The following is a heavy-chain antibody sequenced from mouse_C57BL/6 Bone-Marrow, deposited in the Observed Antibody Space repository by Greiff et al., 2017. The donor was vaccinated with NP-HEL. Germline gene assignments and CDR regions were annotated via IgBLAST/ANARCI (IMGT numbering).Heavy chain of an antibody. V-gene: IGHV2-2*01. J-gene: IGHJ4*01. CDR2: IWSGGST. Sequence: QVQLKQSGPGLVQPSQSLSITCTVSGFSFTSYGVHWVRQSPGKGLEWLGVIWSGGSTDYYAAFISRLSISKDNSKSQVFFKMNSLQADDTAIYYCARKGYYGSSYYAMDYWGQGTSVTVSS. CDR1: GFSFTSYG. D-gene: IGHD1-1*01. CDR3: ARKGYYGSSYYAMDY.